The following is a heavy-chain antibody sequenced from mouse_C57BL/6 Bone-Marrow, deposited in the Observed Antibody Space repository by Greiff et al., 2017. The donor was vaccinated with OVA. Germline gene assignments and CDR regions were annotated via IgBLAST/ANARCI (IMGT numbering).Heavy chain of an antibody. J-gene: IGHJ3*01. D-gene: IGHD1-1*01. CDR2: IDPSVSET. V-gene: IGHV1-52*01. CDR1: GYTFTSYW. CDR3: ARHYYGSSYGGAWFAY. Sequence: VQLQQPGAELVRPGSSVKLSCKASGYTFTSYWMHWVKQRPIQGLEWIGNIDPSVSETHYNQKFKDKATLTVDKSSSTSYMQLSSLTSEDSAVYYCARHYYGSSYGGAWFAYWGQGTLVTVSA.